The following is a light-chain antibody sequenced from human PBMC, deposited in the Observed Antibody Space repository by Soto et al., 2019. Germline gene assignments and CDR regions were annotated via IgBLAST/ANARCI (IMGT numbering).Light chain of an antibody. CDR3: QQHSSWPYT. CDR1: QSVSGY. CDR2: SAS. V-gene: IGKV3-11*01. Sequence: EVVLTQSPVTLSLSPGERATLTCRASQSVSGYLAWYQHKPGQTPRPLVYSASKRAPGTPARFSGSGSGTDFILTISSLEPEDFTVYYCQQHSSWPYTFGPGTKLEI. J-gene: IGKJ2*01.